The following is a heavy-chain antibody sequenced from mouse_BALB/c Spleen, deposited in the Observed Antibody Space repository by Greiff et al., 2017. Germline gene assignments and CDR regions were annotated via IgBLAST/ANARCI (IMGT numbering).Heavy chain of an antibody. D-gene: IGHD2-10*01. V-gene: IGHV5-6*01. CDR3: ARQAYYGNLYAMDY. J-gene: IGHJ4*01. CDR2: ISSGGSYT. Sequence: EVQLVESGGDLVKPGGSLKLSCAASGFTFSSYGMSWVRQTPDKRLEWVATISSGGSYTYYPDSVKGRFTISRDNAKNTLYLQMSSLKSEDTAMYYCARQAYYGNLYAMDYWGQGTSVTVSS. CDR1: GFTFSSYG.